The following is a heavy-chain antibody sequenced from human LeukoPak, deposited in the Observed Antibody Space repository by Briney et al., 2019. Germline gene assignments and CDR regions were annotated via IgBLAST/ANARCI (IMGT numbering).Heavy chain of an antibody. CDR3: ARDPSILTGLDY. Sequence: GGSLRLSCAASGFTFSAYAMSWIRQAPGKGLEWVSYISSSGSTIYYADSVKGRFTISRDNAKNSLYLQMNSLRAEDTAVYYCARDPSILTGLDYWGQGTLVTVSS. J-gene: IGHJ4*02. V-gene: IGHV3-11*01. CDR2: ISSSGSTI. D-gene: IGHD3-9*01. CDR1: GFTFSAYA.